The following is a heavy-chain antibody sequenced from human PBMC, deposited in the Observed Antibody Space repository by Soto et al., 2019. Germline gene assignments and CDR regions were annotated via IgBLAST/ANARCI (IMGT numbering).Heavy chain of an antibody. CDR3: ASGLPKLALRYFDWLSNYYGMDV. CDR1: GYTFTSYY. D-gene: IGHD3-9*01. Sequence: RASVKVSCKASGYTFTSYYMHWVRQAPGQGLEWMGIINPSGGSTSYAQKFQGRVTMTRDTSTSTVYMELSSLRSEDTAVYYCASGLPKLALRYFDWLSNYYGMDVWGQGTTVTVSS. V-gene: IGHV1-46*01. CDR2: INPSGGST. J-gene: IGHJ6*02.